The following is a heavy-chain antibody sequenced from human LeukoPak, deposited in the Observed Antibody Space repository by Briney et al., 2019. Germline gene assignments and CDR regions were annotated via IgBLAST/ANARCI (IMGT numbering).Heavy chain of an antibody. CDR2: IMQDGSEK. CDR1: GFTFSGYW. V-gene: IGHV3-7*01. J-gene: IGHJ4*02. CDR3: ARDQSTGWYRPVPYFDY. D-gene: IGHD6-19*01. Sequence: GGSLRLSCAASGFTFSGYWMSWVRQAPGKGLEWVANIMQDGSEKYYVDSVKGRFTISRDNAKNSLYLQMNSLRAEDTAVYYCARDQSTGWYRPVPYFDYWGQGTLVTVSS.